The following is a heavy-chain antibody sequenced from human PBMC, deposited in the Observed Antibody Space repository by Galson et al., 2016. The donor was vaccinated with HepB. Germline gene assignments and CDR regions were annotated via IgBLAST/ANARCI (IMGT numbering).Heavy chain of an antibody. V-gene: IGHV3-23*01. CDR3: AKPYTSGWLTSFDH. CDR2: ISLSGATT. D-gene: IGHD6-19*01. CDR1: GFAFSSYA. J-gene: IGHJ4*02. Sequence: SLRLSCAGSGFAFSSYAVNWVRQAPGKGLEWIASISLSGATTHYADSVKGRFTISRDNSKSTLFLEMNSLRTDDTAIYYCAKPYTSGWLTSFDHWGQGTLVTVSS.